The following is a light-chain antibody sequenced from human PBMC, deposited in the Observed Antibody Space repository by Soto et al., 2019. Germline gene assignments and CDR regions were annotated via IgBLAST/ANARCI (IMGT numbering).Light chain of an antibody. CDR1: QSVSSSS. CDR2: GAS. J-gene: IGKJ3*01. CDR3: QQYGNSVFT. V-gene: IGKV3-20*01. Sequence: IVLTQSPGTLCLSPGERATLSCRASQSVSSSSLAWYQQKPGQAPRLLIFGASNRATGIPDRFSGSGSGTDFTLTISRLEPEDFAVYYCQQYGNSVFTFGPGTKVEIE.